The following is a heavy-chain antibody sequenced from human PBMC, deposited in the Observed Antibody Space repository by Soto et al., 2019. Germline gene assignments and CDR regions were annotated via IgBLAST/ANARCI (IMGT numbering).Heavy chain of an antibody. CDR3: ARDLSGSYYYYYYGMDV. CDR2: ISSSSSYI. D-gene: IGHD1-26*01. J-gene: IGHJ6*02. CDR1: GFTFRSYS. Sequence: PGGALRLSCAASGFTFRSYSINWVRPAPGKGLEWVSSISSSSSYIYYADSVKGRFTISRDNAKNSLYLQMNSLRAEDTAVYYCARDLSGSYYYYYYGMDVWGQGTTVTVSS. V-gene: IGHV3-21*01.